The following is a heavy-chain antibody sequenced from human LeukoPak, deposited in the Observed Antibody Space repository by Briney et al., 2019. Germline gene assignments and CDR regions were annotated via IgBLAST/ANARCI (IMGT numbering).Heavy chain of an antibody. V-gene: IGHV3-30*02. CDR1: RFTFSNYG. CDR3: AKKGSSSWYHFDY. J-gene: IGHJ4*02. Sequence: GGSLRLSCAASRFTFSNYGMHSVRQAPGKRLEWVAFIRFDGSNKNDAASVKGRFTVSRDNSKNTLYLQMNSLRAEDTAVYYCAKKGSSSWYHFDYWGQGTLVTVSS. D-gene: IGHD6-13*01. CDR2: IRFDGSNK.